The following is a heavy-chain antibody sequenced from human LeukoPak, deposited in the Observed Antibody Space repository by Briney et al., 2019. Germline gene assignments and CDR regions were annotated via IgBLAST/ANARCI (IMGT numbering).Heavy chain of an antibody. CDR1: GFIFTPYE. J-gene: IGHJ4*02. Sequence: GGSLRLSCAASGFIFTPYEMSWVRQAPGKGLEWVSYISSTGITTYYADSVKGRFTISRDNAKNSLYLQMNSLRAEDTAVYYCALPPGTTDYWGQGTLVTVSS. D-gene: IGHD1-7*01. CDR3: ALPPGTTDY. V-gene: IGHV3-48*03. CDR2: ISSTGITT.